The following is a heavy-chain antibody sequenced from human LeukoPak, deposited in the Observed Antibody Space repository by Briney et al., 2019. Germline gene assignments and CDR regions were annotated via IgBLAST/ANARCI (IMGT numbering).Heavy chain of an antibody. D-gene: IGHD4-17*01. CDR1: GFTVSTHY. J-gene: IGHJ3*02. CDR2: AYPGGST. CDR3: ARVVVEQGRSDAFDI. Sequence: GGSLRLSCAASGFTVSTHYMSWVRQAPGTGLEWVSVAYPGGSTYYADSVKARFTMSRDNSRNTMYLQVNSLRAEDTAVYYCARVVVEQGRSDAFDIWGQGTLVTVSS. V-gene: IGHV3-66*01.